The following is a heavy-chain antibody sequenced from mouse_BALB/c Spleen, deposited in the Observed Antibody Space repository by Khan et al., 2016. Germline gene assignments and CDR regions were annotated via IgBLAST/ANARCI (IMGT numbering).Heavy chain of an antibody. CDR3: TRGGYDGYFDY. D-gene: IGHD2-14*01. CDR1: GFTFSDYY. CDR2: ISDGGSYT. V-gene: IGHV5-4*02. Sequence: EVELVESGGGLVKPGGSLKLSCAASGFTFSDYYMYWVRQTPEKRLEWVATISDGGSYTSYPDSVKGRFIIFRDNANNNLYLQMTSLKSEDTAIXYSTRGGYDGYFDYWGQGTIITVSS. J-gene: IGHJ2*01.